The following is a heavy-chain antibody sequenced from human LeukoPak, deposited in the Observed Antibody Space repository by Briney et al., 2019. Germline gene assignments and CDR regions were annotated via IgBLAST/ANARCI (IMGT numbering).Heavy chain of an antibody. J-gene: IGHJ5*02. CDR2: IYSGGST. CDR3: ARDKGYYDILTGYYKGWFDP. Sequence: PGGSLRLSCAASGFTVSSNYMSWVRQAPGKGLEWVSVIYSGGSTYYADSVKGRFTISRDNSKNTLYLQMNSLRAEDTAVYYCARDKGYYDILTGYYKGWFDPWGQGTLVTVSS. CDR1: GFTVSSNY. V-gene: IGHV3-53*01. D-gene: IGHD3-9*01.